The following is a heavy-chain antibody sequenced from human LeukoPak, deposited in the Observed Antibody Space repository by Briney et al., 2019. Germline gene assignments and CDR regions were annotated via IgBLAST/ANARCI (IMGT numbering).Heavy chain of an antibody. J-gene: IGHJ6*03. CDR3: AKNRGHCVDGVCHNYYYMDV. V-gene: IGHV3-23*01. CDR2: VSGSAGRT. Sequence: GGSLRLSCAASGLTFRNYAMTWVRQAPGKGLEWVSTVSGSAGRTDYADSVKGRFTISRDNLKNTLYLQMNGLRAEDTAVYYCAKNRGHCVDGVCHNYYYMDVWGRGTTVTVSS. CDR1: GLTFRNYA. D-gene: IGHD2-8*02.